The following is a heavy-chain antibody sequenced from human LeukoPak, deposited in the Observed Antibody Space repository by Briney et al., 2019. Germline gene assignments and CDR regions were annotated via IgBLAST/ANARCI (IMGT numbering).Heavy chain of an antibody. Sequence: PSETLSLTCTVFGGSVSTYYWSWIRQSAGKGLEWIGHISTSGSTTYNPSLKSRVTMSVDTSKNQFSLKLSSVTAADTAVYYCAREATIVGATIIWGQGTLVTVSS. D-gene: IGHD1-26*01. CDR2: ISTSGST. V-gene: IGHV4-4*07. J-gene: IGHJ4*02. CDR1: GGSVSTYY. CDR3: AREATIVGATII.